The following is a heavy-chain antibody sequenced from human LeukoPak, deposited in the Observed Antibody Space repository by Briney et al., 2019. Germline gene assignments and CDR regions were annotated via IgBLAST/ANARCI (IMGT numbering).Heavy chain of an antibody. CDR3: ARGALYSSGWNYYYGMDV. J-gene: IGHJ6*02. CDR2: INHSGST. D-gene: IGHD6-19*01. V-gene: IGHV4-34*01. Sequence: KTGGSLRLSCAASGFAFSSYAMSWVRQPPGKGLEWIGEINHSGSTNYNPSLKSRVTISVDTSKNQFSLKLSSVTAADTAVYYCARGALYSSGWNYYYGMDVWGQGTTVTVSS. CDR1: GFAFSSYA.